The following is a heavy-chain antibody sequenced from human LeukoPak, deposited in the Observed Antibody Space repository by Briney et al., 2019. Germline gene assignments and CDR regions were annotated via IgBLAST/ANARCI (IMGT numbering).Heavy chain of an antibody. Sequence: SETLSLTCTVSGGSISSYYWSWIRQPPGKGLEWIGYIYYSGSTKYNPSLKSRVTISVDTSKNQFSLKLTSVTAADTAVYYCARDLDWFDPWGQGTLVTVSS. J-gene: IGHJ5*02. V-gene: IGHV4-59*12. CDR3: ARDLDWFDP. CDR2: IYYSGST. CDR1: GGSISSYY.